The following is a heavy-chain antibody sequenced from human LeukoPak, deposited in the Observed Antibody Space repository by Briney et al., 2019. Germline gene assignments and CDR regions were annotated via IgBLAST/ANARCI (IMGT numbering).Heavy chain of an antibody. CDR3: ARDHPQELYDRGYGDAFDI. Sequence: ASVTVSCTASGGTFSSYAISWVRQAPGQGLEWMGGIIPIFGTANYAQKFQGRVTITADESTSTAYMELSSLRSEDTAVYYCARDHPQELYDRGYGDAFDIWGQGTMVTVSS. CDR2: IIPIFGTA. D-gene: IGHD3-22*01. CDR1: GGTFSSYA. V-gene: IGHV1-69*13. J-gene: IGHJ3*02.